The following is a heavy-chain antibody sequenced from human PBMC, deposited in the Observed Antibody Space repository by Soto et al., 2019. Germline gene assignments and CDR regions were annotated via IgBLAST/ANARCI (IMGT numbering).Heavy chain of an antibody. CDR2: ISAYNGNT. CDR3: ARDRYKDIVLMVYAEAFDI. CDR1: GYTFTSYG. J-gene: IGHJ3*02. Sequence: GTSVKVTCKASGYTFTSYGISWVRQAHGQGLEWMGRISAYNGNTNYAQKLQGRVTMTTDTSTSTAYMELRSLRSDDTAVYYCARDRYKDIVLMVYAEAFDIWGQGTMVTVSS. D-gene: IGHD2-8*01. V-gene: IGHV1-18*01.